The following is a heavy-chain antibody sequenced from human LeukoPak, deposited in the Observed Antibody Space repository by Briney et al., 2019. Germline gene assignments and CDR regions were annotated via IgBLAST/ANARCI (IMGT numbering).Heavy chain of an antibody. CDR3: SREGAYYYDSSGNDAFDI. V-gene: IGHV4-59*01. D-gene: IGHD3-22*01. CDR1: GGSISSYY. Sequence: TPSETLSLTCSVSGGSISSYYWSWIRQPPGKGLEWIGYIYYSGSTKYNPSLKSRVTISGDTSKNQLSLKLSSVTAAYTAVYYCSREGAYYYDSSGNDAFDIWGQGTMVTVSS. J-gene: IGHJ3*02. CDR2: IYYSGST.